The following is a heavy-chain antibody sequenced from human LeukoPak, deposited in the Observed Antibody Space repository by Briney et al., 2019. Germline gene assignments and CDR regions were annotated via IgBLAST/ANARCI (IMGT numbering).Heavy chain of an antibody. V-gene: IGHV5-51*01. Sequence: GESLQISCKGSGYSFPNYWIGWVRPMPGKGLERMGIISGGNYETTYSPSFQGQVTISADKSITTAYLQWSSLKASDTAMYYCARSPGDGYMDGVDDFGGQGTMVGVSS. D-gene: IGHD5-24*01. CDR2: ISGGNYET. CDR1: GYSFPNYW. J-gene: IGHJ3*01. CDR3: ARSPGDGYMDGVDDF.